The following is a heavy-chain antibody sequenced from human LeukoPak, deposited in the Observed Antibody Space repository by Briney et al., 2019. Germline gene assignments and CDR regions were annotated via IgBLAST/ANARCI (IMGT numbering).Heavy chain of an antibody. Sequence: GGSLRLSCAASGFTFSSYWMHWVRQAPGKGLEWVSGINWNGGSTGYADSVKGRFTISRDNAKNSLYLQMNSLRAEDTALYHCARAMTTGRGDYFDYWGQGTLVTVSS. CDR3: ARAMTTGRGDYFDY. CDR2: INWNGGST. CDR1: GFTFSSYW. J-gene: IGHJ4*02. D-gene: IGHD4-17*01. V-gene: IGHV3-20*01.